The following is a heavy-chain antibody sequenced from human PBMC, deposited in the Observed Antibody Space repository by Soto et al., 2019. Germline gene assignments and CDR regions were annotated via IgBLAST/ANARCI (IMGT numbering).Heavy chain of an antibody. V-gene: IGHV4-30-4*01. CDR1: GGSISSGDYY. J-gene: IGHJ3*02. CDR2: IYYSGST. Sequence: PSETLSLTCTVSGGSISSGDYYWSWIRQPPGKGLEWIGYIYYSGSTYYNPSLKSRVTISVDTSKNQFSLKLSSVTAADTAVYYCARVSYCSFGRCRRKDAFVIWCPGTMVSVSS. CDR3: ARVSYCSFGRCRRKDAFVI. D-gene: IGHD2-15*01.